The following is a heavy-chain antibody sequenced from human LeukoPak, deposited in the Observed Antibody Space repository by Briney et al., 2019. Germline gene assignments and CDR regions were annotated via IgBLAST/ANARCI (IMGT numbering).Heavy chain of an antibody. CDR3: AMDSSSWAYYYYYMDV. J-gene: IGHJ6*03. V-gene: IGHV3-48*02. CDR2: ISSSSSTI. Sequence: GGSQRLSCAASGFTFSSYSMNWVRQAPGKGLEWVSYISSSSSTIYYADSVKGRFTISRDNAKNSLYLQMNSLRDEDTAVYYCAMDSSSWAYYYYYMDVWGKGTTVTVSS. CDR1: GFTFSSYS. D-gene: IGHD6-13*01.